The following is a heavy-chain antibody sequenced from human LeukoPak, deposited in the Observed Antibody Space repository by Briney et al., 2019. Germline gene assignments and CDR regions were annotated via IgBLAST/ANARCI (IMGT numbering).Heavy chain of an antibody. D-gene: IGHD2-2*01. CDR3: ANWGYCCSTSCYGLDY. Sequence: HGASVKVSCKASGYTFTGYYMHWVRQAPGQGLEWMGRINPNSGGTNYAQKFQGRVTMTRDTSISTAYMELSRLRSDDTAVYYCANWGYCCSTSCYGLDYWGQGTQVTVSS. CDR1: GYTFTGYY. J-gene: IGHJ4*02. V-gene: IGHV1-2*06. CDR2: INPNSGGT.